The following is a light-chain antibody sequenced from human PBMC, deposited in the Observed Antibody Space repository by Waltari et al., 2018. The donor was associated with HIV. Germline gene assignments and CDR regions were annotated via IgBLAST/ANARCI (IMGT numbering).Light chain of an antibody. J-gene: IGKJ1*01. CDR3: LQYNYDPWT. Sequence: DIQMTQSPSSLSASVGDRVTITCRASQSIANSLDWYQQKPGKAPQVLLYDIYKLPAGVPSRFSGSGSGTEFTLTIYSLQPEDLATYYCLQYNYDPWTFGQGTKVEIK. V-gene: IGKV1-17*01. CDR2: DIY. CDR1: QSIANS.